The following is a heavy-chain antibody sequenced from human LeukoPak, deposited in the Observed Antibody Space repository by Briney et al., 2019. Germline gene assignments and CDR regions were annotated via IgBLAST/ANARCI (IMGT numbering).Heavy chain of an antibody. V-gene: IGHV1-18*04. CDR1: GYTFTSYG. J-gene: IGHJ4*02. D-gene: IGHD3-10*01. Sequence: ASVKVSCKASGYTFTSYGINWVRQAPGQGLEWMGWISAYNGNTNSAQKLQDRVTMTTDTSTSTAFLELRSLRSDDTAVYYCARGGAYGSGSYFDYWGQGTPVTVSS. CDR2: ISAYNGNT. CDR3: ARGGAYGSGSYFDY.